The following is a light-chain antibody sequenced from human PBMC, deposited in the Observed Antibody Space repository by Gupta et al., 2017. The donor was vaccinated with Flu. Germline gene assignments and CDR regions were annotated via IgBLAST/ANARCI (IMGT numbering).Light chain of an antibody. CDR2: LGS. CDR3: MQALQTQLT. Sequence: DIVMTQYPLSLPVTTGEPASISCRSSQSLLHSNGYNYLDWYLQKPGQSPQLLIYLGSNRASGVPDRFSGSGSGTDFTLKISRVEAEDVGVYYCMQALQTQLTFGGGTKVEIK. V-gene: IGKV2-28*01. J-gene: IGKJ4*01. CDR1: QSLLHSNGYNY.